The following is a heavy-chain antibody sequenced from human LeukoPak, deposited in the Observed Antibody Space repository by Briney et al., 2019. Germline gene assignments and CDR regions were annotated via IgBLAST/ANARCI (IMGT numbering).Heavy chain of an antibody. CDR3: ARGSIAADSGGYYYYGMDV. D-gene: IGHD6-13*01. Sequence: GGSLRLSCAASGFTFSSYDMHWVRQATGKGLEWVSAIGTAGDTYYPGSVKGRFTISRENAKNSLYLQMNSLRAGDTAVYYCARGSIAADSGGYYYYGMDVWGQGTTVTVSS. CDR2: IGTAGDT. CDR1: GFTFSSYD. J-gene: IGHJ6*02. V-gene: IGHV3-13*01.